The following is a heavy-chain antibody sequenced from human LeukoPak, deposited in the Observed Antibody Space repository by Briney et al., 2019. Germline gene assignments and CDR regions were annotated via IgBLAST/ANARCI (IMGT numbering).Heavy chain of an antibody. CDR1: GYTFTSYY. CDR2: INPSGGST. CDR3: ARGLNYYDSSGYYLVDYFDY. Sequence: ASVKVSCKASGYTFTSYYMHWVRQAPGQGLEWMGIINPSGGSTSYAQRFQGRVTMTRDMSTSTVYMELSSLRSEDTAVYYCARGLNYYDSSGYYLVDYFDYWGQGTLVTVSS. J-gene: IGHJ4*02. V-gene: IGHV1-46*01. D-gene: IGHD3-22*01.